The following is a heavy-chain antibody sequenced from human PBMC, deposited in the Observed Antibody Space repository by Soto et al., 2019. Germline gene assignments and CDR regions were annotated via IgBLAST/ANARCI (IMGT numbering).Heavy chain of an antibody. Sequence: WESLSLTCAVSGGSLSSYSWWSWVRQPPGKVLGGLGEIYYSRSTKYNPSLHSRVTISACQSKNDFSLRLSSVTAADRAVYYCVHHGFYLYYYDYWGQVKFVTVSS. J-gene: IGHJ4*02. V-gene: IGHV4-4*02. CDR1: GGSLSSYSW. CDR3: VHHGFYLYYYDY. D-gene: IGHD6-25*01. CDR2: IYYSRST.